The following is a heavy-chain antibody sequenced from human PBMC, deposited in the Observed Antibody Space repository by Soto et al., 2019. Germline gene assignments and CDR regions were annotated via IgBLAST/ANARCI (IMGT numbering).Heavy chain of an antibody. V-gene: IGHV3-21*01. CDR2: ISSSSTYI. D-gene: IGHD2-15*01. Sequence: PVGSLRLSCASSVFTFSSYSMNWVRHSPGKGLEWVSSISSSSTYIYYADSVKGRFTISRDNAKNSLYLQMNSLRAEDTALYYCAVIRVLADTHWFEPWGQATLV. CDR1: VFTFSSYS. CDR3: AVIRVLADTHWFEP. J-gene: IGHJ5*02.